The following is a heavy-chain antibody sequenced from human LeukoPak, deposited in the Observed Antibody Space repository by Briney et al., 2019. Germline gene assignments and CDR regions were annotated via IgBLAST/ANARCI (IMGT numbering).Heavy chain of an antibody. V-gene: IGHV1-69*05. J-gene: IGHJ4*02. CDR1: GYTFTSYG. Sequence: KVSCKASGYTFTSYGISWVRQAPGQGLEWMGGIIPIFGTANYAQKFQGRVTMTRDTSTSTVYMELSSLRSEDTAVYYCARLRGAVAGTRGGPFDYWGQGTLVTVSS. D-gene: IGHD6-19*01. CDR2: IIPIFGTA. CDR3: ARLRGAVAGTRGGPFDY.